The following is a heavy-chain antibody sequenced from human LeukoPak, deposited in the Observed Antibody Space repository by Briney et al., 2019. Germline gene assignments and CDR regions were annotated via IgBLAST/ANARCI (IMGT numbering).Heavy chain of an antibody. V-gene: IGHV4-59*11. CDR2: IYYSGST. Sequence: PSETLSLTCTVSGGSISSHYWSWIRQPPGKGLEWIGYIYYSGSTNYNPSLKSRVTISVDTSKNQFSLKLSSVTAADTAVYYCARATTYYDFWSGSGNWFDPWGQGTLVTVPS. CDR1: GGSISSHY. J-gene: IGHJ5*02. CDR3: ARATTYYDFWSGSGNWFDP. D-gene: IGHD3-3*01.